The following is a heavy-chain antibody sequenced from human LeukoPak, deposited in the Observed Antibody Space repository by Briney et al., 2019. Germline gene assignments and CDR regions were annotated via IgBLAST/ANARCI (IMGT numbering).Heavy chain of an antibody. CDR2: ISGSGGST. J-gene: IGHJ6*03. CDR1: GFTFSSYA. CDR3: AKDLNMYYYYYYMDV. Sequence: GGSLRLSCAASGFTFSSYAMSWVRQAPGKGLEWVSAISGSGGSTYYADSVKGRFTISRDNSKNTLYLQMNSLRAEDTAVYYCAKDLNMYYYYYYMDVWGKGTTVTVSS. V-gene: IGHV3-23*01.